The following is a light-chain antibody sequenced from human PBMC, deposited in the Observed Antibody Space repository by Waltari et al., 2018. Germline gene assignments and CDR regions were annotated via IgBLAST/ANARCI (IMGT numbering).Light chain of an antibody. V-gene: IGKV3-20*01. Sequence: EIVLTQSPGTLSFSPGERATLSCRASQRVSISYLAWYQQKPGQAPRLLIYGASSRATGIPDRFSGSGSGTDFTLTISRLEPEDFAVYYCQQYGSSPFTFGPGTKVDIK. J-gene: IGKJ3*01. CDR1: QRVSISY. CDR3: QQYGSSPFT. CDR2: GAS.